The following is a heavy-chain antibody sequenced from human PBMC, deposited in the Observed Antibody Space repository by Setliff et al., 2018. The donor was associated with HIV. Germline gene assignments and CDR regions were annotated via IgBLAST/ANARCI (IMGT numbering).Heavy chain of an antibody. D-gene: IGHD3-9*01. CDR2: IYHSGTT. CDR1: GGSLTNYY. V-gene: IGHV4-34*01. CDR3: ARGRGYDILTGYFDY. J-gene: IGHJ4*02. Sequence: SETLSLTCAVYGGSLTNYYWTWIRQPPGKGLEWIGEIYHSGTTNYNPSLKSRVTISVDTSKNQFSLKLSSVTAADTAVYYCARGRGYDILTGYFDYWGQGTLVTVS.